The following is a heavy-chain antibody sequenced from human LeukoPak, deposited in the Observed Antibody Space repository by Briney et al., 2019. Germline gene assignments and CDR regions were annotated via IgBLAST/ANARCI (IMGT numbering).Heavy chain of an antibody. D-gene: IGHD6-13*01. CDR1: GFTFSSYA. CDR2: ISGSGGST. V-gene: IGHV3-23*01. J-gene: IGHJ5*02. CDR3: AKDETYSSSWCWFDP. Sequence: PGGSLRLSCAASGFTFSSYAMSWVRQAPGKGLEWVSAISGSGGSTYYADSVKGRFTISRDNSKNTLYLQMNSLRAEDTAVYYCAKDETYSSSWCWFDPWGQGTLVTVSS.